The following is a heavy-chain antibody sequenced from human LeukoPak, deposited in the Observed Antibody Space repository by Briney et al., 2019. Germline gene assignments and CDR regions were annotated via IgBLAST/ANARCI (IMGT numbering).Heavy chain of an antibody. Sequence: PGGSLRLSCAASRFTFSTYGMHWVRQAPGKGLEWVAFIRYDGSNKYYADSVKGRFTISRDNSKNTLYLQMNSLRAEDTAVYYCARGDYGSGSYWGYFDYWGQGTLVTVSS. V-gene: IGHV3-30*02. J-gene: IGHJ4*02. D-gene: IGHD3-10*01. CDR2: IRYDGSNK. CDR1: RFTFSTYG. CDR3: ARGDYGSGSYWGYFDY.